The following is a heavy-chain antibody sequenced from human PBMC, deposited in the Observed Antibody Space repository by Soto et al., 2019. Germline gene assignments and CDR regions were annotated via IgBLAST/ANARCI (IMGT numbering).Heavy chain of an antibody. J-gene: IGHJ4*02. CDR3: AKGRWLALDY. CDR1: GFTFDDYA. CDR2: ISWNSGSI. Sequence: EVQLVESGGGLVQPGRSLRLSCAASGFTFDDYAMHWVRQAPGKGLEWVSGISWNSGSIGYADSVKGRFTISRDNAKNSLYLQMNSLRAEDTALYYCAKGRWLALDYWGQGTLVTVSS. D-gene: IGHD6-19*01. V-gene: IGHV3-9*01.